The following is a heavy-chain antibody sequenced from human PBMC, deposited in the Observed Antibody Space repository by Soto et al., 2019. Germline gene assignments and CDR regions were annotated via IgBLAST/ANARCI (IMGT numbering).Heavy chain of an antibody. V-gene: IGHV3-21*01. CDR1: GFTFSSYS. Sequence: TGGSLRLSCAASGFTFSSYSMNWVRQAPGKGLEWVSSISSSSSYIYYADSVKGRFTISRDNAKNSLYLQMNSLRAEDTAVYYCARDLIGYGGNFDYWGQGTLVTVSS. CDR2: ISSSSSYI. D-gene: IGHD4-17*01. J-gene: IGHJ4*02. CDR3: ARDLIGYGGNFDY.